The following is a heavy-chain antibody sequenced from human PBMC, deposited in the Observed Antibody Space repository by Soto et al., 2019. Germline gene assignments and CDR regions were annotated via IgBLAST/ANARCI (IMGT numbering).Heavy chain of an antibody. CDR2: IILPFGTP. Sequence: QVRLVQSEAEVKKPGSSVKVSCKASGGTFSNYAITWVRQAPGQGLEWMGVIILPFGTPNYAQTFQGRATITADESMSTAYMELIGLRAEDTAVYYCARGPDYEGYFDYWGRGNLGNGSS. CDR1: GGTFSNYA. D-gene: IGHD4-17*01. J-gene: IGHJ4*02. V-gene: IGHV1-69*12. CDR3: ARGPDYEGYFDY.